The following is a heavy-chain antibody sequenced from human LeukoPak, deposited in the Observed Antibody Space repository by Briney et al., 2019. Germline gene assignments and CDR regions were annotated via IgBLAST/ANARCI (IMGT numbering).Heavy chain of an antibody. Sequence: GESLKISCKGSGYSFTSYWIGWARQMPGKGLEWMGIIYPGDSDTRYSPSFQGQVTISADRSTSTAYLQWSSLKASDTAMYYCARHMTTVISPFDYWGQGSLVTVSS. J-gene: IGHJ4*02. D-gene: IGHD4-23*01. CDR1: GYSFTSYW. CDR2: IYPGDSDT. V-gene: IGHV5-51*01. CDR3: ARHMTTVISPFDY.